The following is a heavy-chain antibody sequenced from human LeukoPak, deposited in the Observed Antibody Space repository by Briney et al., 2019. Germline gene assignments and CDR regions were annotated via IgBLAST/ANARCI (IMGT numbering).Heavy chain of an antibody. J-gene: IGHJ4*02. CDR3: ARGGGYVLFDY. CDR1: GFTFSIYN. V-gene: IGHV3-48*04. D-gene: IGHD5-12*01. Sequence: GGSLRLSCAASGFTFSIYNMNWVRQAPGKGLEWVPYISSSGSTIYYADSVKGRFTISRDNAKNSLYLQMNSLRVEDTAVYYCARGGGYVLFDYWGQGTLVTVSS. CDR2: ISSSGSTI.